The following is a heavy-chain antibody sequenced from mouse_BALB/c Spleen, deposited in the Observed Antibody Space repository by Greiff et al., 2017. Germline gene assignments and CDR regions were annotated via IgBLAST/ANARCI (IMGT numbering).Heavy chain of an antibody. CDR1: GFTFTDYY. D-gene: IGHD2-1*01. J-gene: IGHJ4*01. V-gene: IGHV7-3*02. Sequence: EVMLVESGGGLVQPGGSLRLSCATSGFTFTDYYMSWVRQPPGKALEWLGFIRNKANGYTTEYSASVKGRFTISRDNSQSILYLQMNTLRAEDSATYYCAREEDYGNAMDYWGQGTSVTVSS. CDR3: AREEDYGNAMDY. CDR2: IRNKANGYTT.